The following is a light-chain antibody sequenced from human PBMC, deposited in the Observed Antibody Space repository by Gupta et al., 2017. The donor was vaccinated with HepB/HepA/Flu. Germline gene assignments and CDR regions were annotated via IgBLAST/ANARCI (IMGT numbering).Light chain of an antibody. CDR1: QGIGID. CDR3: QQGHLLPLT. J-gene: IGKJ4*01. CDR2: KAS. Sequence: DSQMPQFPSFLSASVGDRVTITCRASQGIGIDLNWYQQQPGKAPKFLIFKASLLQTGVPSRFSGSGSGTDFTLTISSLQPEDFGTYFGQQGHLLPLTFGGGTKVEIK. V-gene: IGKV1-39*01.